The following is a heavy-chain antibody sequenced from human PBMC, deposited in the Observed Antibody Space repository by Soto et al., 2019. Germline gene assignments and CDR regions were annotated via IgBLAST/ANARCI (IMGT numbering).Heavy chain of an antibody. J-gene: IGHJ5*02. CDR1: GGSFSGYY. CDR3: AAGASPRSLS. CDR2: INHSGST. V-gene: IGHV4-34*01. Sequence: SETLSLTCAVYGGSFSGYYWSWIRQPPGKGLEWIGEINHSGSTNYNPSLKSRVTISVDTSKNQFSLKLSSVTAADTAVYYCAAGASPRSLSWGQGALVTVSS.